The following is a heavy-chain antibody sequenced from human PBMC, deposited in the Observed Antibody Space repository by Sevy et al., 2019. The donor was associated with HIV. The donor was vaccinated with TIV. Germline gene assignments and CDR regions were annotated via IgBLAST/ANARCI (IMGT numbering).Heavy chain of an antibody. D-gene: IGHD6-19*01. V-gene: IGHV3-21*01. J-gene: IGHJ4*02. CDR3: ARGRTGYSSGWYVGY. CDR2: ISSSSSYI. CDR1: GFTFSSYS. Sequence: GGSLRLSCAASGFTFSSYSMNWVRQAPGKGLEWVSSISSSSSYIYYADSVKGRFTISRDNAKNSLYLQMNSLRAEDTAVYYCARGRTGYSSGWYVGYWDQGTLVTASS.